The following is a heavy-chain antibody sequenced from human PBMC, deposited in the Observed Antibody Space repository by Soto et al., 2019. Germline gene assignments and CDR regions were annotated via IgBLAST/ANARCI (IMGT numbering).Heavy chain of an antibody. V-gene: IGHV4-31*03. D-gene: IGHD2-15*01. CDR1: GGSISSGGYY. Sequence: SETLSLTCTVSGGSISSGGYYWSWIRQHPGKGLEWIGYIYYSGSTYYNPSLKSRVTISVDTSKNQFSLKLSSVTAADTAVYYCARDIVVVVAAVKGNRSVYYGMDVWGQGTTVTVSS. CDR2: IYYSGST. J-gene: IGHJ6*02. CDR3: ARDIVVVVAAVKGNRSVYYGMDV.